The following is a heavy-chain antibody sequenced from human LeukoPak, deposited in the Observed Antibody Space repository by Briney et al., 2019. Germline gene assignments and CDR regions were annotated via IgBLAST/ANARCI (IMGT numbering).Heavy chain of an antibody. V-gene: IGHV5-51*01. J-gene: IGHJ4*02. CDR1: GYSFTSYW. CDR3: ARRGSGWQEGYYFDY. Sequence: GESLKISCKGSGYSFTSYWIGWVRQMPGKGLEWMGIIYPGDSDTRYSPSFQGQVTISADKSISTAYLQWSSLKASDTAMYYCARRGSGWQEGYYFDYWGQGTLVTVSS. D-gene: IGHD6-19*01. CDR2: IYPGDSDT.